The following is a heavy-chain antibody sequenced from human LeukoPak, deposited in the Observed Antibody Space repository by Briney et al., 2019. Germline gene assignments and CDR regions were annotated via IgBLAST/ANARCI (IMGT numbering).Heavy chain of an antibody. CDR3: AKDRRHGYNYNYFDY. Sequence: GGSLRLSCAASGFTFDDYAMHWVRHAPGKGLEWVSLISGDGGSTYYADFVKGRFTISRDNSKSSLYLQMNSLRTEDTALYYCAKDRRHGYNYNYFDYWGQGTLVTVSS. CDR2: ISGDGGST. J-gene: IGHJ4*02. CDR1: GFTFDDYA. V-gene: IGHV3-43*02. D-gene: IGHD5-24*01.